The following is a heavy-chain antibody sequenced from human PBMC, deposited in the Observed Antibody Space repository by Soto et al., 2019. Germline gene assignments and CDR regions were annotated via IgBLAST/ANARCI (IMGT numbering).Heavy chain of an antibody. CDR2: TIPIFGTA. D-gene: IGHD6-13*01. CDR3: ARGGEAAADYGMDV. J-gene: IGHJ6*02. CDR1: GGTFSSYA. Sequence: QVQLVHSGAEVKKPGSSVKVSCKASGGTFSSYAISWVRQVPGQGLEWMGGTIPIFGTANYAQKFQGRVTITADESTSTAYLDLSSLRSEDTAVYYCARGGEAAADYGMDVWGQGTTVTVSS. V-gene: IGHV1-69*01.